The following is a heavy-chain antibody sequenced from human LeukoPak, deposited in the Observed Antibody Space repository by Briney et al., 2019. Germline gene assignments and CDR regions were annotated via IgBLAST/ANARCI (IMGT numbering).Heavy chain of an antibody. Sequence: GGSLRLSCAASGFTFRSYAKSWVRQAPGKGLEWVSAISGSGGSAYYADSVKGRFTISRDNSKNTLYLQMNSLRAEDTAVYYCGREYASSGYCDSWGQGTLVTVSS. CDR1: GFTFRSYA. CDR2: ISGSGGSA. CDR3: GREYASSGYCDS. V-gene: IGHV3-23*01. D-gene: IGHD3-22*01. J-gene: IGHJ4*02.